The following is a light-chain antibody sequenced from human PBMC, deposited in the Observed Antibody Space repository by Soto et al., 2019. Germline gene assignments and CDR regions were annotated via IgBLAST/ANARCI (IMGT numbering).Light chain of an antibody. J-gene: IGLJ1*01. Sequence: QSVLTQPASVSGSPGQSITITCTGISSDVGGYNYVSWYQQHPGKAPKLMIYDVSNRPSGVSNRFSGSKSGNTASLTISGLQAEDEADYYCSSYTSSSTSLYVFGTGTKVTVL. V-gene: IGLV2-14*01. CDR1: SSDVGGYNY. CDR3: SSYTSSSTSLYV. CDR2: DVS.